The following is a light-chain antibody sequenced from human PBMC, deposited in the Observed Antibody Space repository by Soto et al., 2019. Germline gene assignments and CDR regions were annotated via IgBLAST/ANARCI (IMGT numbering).Light chain of an antibody. CDR2: AAS. V-gene: IGKV1-9*01. CDR3: QQLNSYLPIT. J-gene: IGKJ5*01. CDR1: QGISSY. Sequence: DIQLTQSPSFLSASVGDRVIITCRASQGISSYLAWYQQKPGKAPKLLIYAASTLQSGVPSRFSGSGSGTEFTLTISSLQPEDFATYYCQQLNSYLPITFGQGTRLEIK.